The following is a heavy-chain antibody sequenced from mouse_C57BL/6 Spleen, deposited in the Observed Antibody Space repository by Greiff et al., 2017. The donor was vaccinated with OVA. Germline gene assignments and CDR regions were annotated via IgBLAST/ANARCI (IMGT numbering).Heavy chain of an antibody. CDR1: GYTFTSYW. Sequence: QVHVKQPGAELVKPGASVKVSCKASGYTFTSYWMHWVKQRPGQGLEWIGRIHPSDSDTNYNQKFKGKATLTVDKSSSTAYMQLSSLTSEDSAVYYCAIGLTGTDFAYWGQGTLVTVSA. CDR3: AIGLTGTDFAY. D-gene: IGHD4-1*01. J-gene: IGHJ3*01. CDR2: IHPSDSDT. V-gene: IGHV1-74*01.